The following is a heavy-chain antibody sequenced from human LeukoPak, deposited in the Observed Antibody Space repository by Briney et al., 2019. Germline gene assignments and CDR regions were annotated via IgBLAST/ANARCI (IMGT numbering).Heavy chain of an antibody. Sequence: ASVKVSCKASGYTFTSYYMHWVRQAPGQGLEWMGIINPSGGSTSYAQKFQGRVTMTRDTSKNQFSLKLSSVTAADTAVYYCARHGDGDYDFWSGEGRWNDAFDIWGQGTMVTVSS. J-gene: IGHJ3*02. CDR1: GYTFTSYY. V-gene: IGHV1-46*01. CDR3: ARHGDGDYDFWSGEGRWNDAFDI. CDR2: INPSGGST. D-gene: IGHD3-3*01.